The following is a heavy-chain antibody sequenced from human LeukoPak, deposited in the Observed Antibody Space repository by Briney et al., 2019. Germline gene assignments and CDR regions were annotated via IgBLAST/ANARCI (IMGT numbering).Heavy chain of an antibody. CDR2: IYYSGST. D-gene: IGHD3-9*01. V-gene: IGHV4-39*07. Sequence: SETLSLTCTVSGSSISSSSYYWGWIRQPPGKGLEWIGSIYYSGSTYYHPSLKSRVTISVDTSKNQFSLKLSSVTAADTAVYYCARDYYDILISWFDPWGQGTLVTVSS. CDR3: ARDYYDILISWFDP. CDR1: GSSISSSSYY. J-gene: IGHJ5*02.